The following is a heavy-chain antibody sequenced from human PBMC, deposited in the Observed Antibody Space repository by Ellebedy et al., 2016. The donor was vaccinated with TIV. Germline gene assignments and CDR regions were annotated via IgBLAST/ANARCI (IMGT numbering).Heavy chain of an antibody. CDR3: ARGEYGSGTHPDGQGTYYYYGMDV. Sequence: ASVKVSCKASGYTFTSYDINWERQATGQGLEWMGWMNPNSGNTGYAQKFQGRVTITRNTSISTAYMELSSLRSEDTAVYYCARGEYGSGTHPDGQGTYYYYGMDVWGQGTTVTVSS. CDR1: GYTFTSYD. CDR2: MNPNSGNT. V-gene: IGHV1-8*03. J-gene: IGHJ6*02. D-gene: IGHD3-10*01.